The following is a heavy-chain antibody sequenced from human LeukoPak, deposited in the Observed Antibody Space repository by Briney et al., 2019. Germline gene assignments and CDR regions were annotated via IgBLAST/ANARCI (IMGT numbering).Heavy chain of an antibody. D-gene: IGHD1-26*01. CDR1: GYTFGNYY. CDR3: ARKWGDAFHI. J-gene: IGHJ3*02. CDR2: INPSGGGT. V-gene: IGHV1-46*01. Sequence: ASVKVSCKAAGYTFGNYYMHCVRQAPGQGLEWMGIINPSGGGTTYAQKFQGRVTMNTDSSTSTAYMELSSLRSEDTAVYYCARKWGDAFHIWGQGTMVIVSS.